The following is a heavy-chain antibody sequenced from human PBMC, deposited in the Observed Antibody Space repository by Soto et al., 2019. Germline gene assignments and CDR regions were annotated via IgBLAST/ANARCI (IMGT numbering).Heavy chain of an antibody. CDR2: IIPIFGTA. V-gene: IGHV1-69*01. CDR3: ARDGPTSPARPGYYYGMDV. CDR1: GGTFSSYA. J-gene: IGHJ6*02. D-gene: IGHD6-6*01. Sequence: QVQLVQSGAEVKKPGSSVKVSCKASGGTFSSYAISWVRQAPGQGLEWMGGIIPIFGTANYAQKFQGRVTITADESTSPAYMELSSLRSEDTAVYYCARDGPTSPARPGYYYGMDVWGQGTTVTVSS.